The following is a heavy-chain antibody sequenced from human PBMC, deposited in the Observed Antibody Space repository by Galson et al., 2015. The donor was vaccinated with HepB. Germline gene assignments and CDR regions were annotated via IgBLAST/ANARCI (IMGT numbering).Heavy chain of an antibody. Sequence: SLRLSCAASGFTFSSYAIMWVRQTPGKGLEWVSGMSDNGDNTFYADSVKGRFTISRDISKNTVYLQMNSLRVEDTAVYYCATRSGASGWYSYFQHWGQGTLVTVSS. CDR2: MSDNGDNT. V-gene: IGHV3-23*01. CDR1: GFTFSSYA. D-gene: IGHD6-19*01. J-gene: IGHJ1*01. CDR3: ATRSGASGWYSYFQH.